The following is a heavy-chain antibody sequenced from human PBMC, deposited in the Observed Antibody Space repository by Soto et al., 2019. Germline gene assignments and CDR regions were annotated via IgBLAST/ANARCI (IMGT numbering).Heavy chain of an antibody. CDR2: ISSSSSYI. CDR3: ARDPYCGGDCYHDAFDI. D-gene: IGHD2-21*02. V-gene: IGHV3-21*01. J-gene: IGHJ3*02. CDR1: RYAFNRYS. Sequence: PVGSPRLAFTSSRYAFNRYSMAWVRRAQGKGLEWVSSISSSSSYIYYADSVKGRFTISRDNAKNSLYLQMNSLRAEDTAVYYCARDPYCGGDCYHDAFDIWGQGTMVTVSS.